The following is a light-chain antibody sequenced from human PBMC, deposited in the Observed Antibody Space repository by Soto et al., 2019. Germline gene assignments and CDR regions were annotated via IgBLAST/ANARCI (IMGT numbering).Light chain of an antibody. V-gene: IGKV1-9*01. Sequence: IQLTQSPSSLSASVGDRVTITCRASQGISSYLAWYQQKPGKAPKLLIYAASTLQSGVPSKLSGSGFGTDFTLTISSLQPEDFATYYCQQLNSYPITFGQGTRLEIK. CDR3: QQLNSYPIT. CDR1: QGISSY. J-gene: IGKJ5*01. CDR2: AAS.